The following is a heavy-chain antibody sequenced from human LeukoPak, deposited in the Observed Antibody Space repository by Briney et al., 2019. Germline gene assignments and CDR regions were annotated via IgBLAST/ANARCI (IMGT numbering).Heavy chain of an antibody. V-gene: IGHV3-7*03. D-gene: IGHD3-16*01. CDR3: ARHGPSYYFDY. CDR2: IKQDGSEK. CDR1: GFTFSSYW. J-gene: IGHJ4*02. Sequence: GVLRLSCAASGFTFSSYWMSWVRQAPGKGLEWVANIKQDGSEKYYVDSVKGRFTISRDNAKNSLYLQMNSLRAEDTAVYYCARHGPSYYFDYWGQGTLVTVSS.